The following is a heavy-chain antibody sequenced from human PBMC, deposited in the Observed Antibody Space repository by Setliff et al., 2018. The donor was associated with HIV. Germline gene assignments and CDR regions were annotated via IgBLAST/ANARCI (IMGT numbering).Heavy chain of an antibody. D-gene: IGHD2-8*02. J-gene: IGHJ4*02. Sequence: GSLRLSCAASGFTFSNYWMFWVRQAPGKGLEWVANIKFDGSEKYYVDSVKGRFSISRDNAKNSLFLQMSSLTADDTAVYYCARDRTGGWAFESWGQGTLVTVSS. V-gene: IGHV3-7*03. CDR1: GFTFSNYW. CDR2: IKFDGSEK. CDR3: ARDRTGGWAFES.